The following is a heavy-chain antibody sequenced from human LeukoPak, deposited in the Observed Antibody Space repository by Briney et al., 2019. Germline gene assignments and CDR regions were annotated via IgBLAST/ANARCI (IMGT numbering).Heavy chain of an antibody. Sequence: ASVNVSCKASGYTFTSYYMHWVRQDPGQGLEWMGIINPSGGSTSYAQKFQGRVTMTRDTSTSTVYMELSSLRSEDTAVYYCARDYYDSSGYYYVRYFDLWGRGTLVTVSS. CDR3: ARDYYDSSGYYYVRYFDL. CDR2: INPSGGST. V-gene: IGHV1-46*01. CDR1: GYTFTSYY. J-gene: IGHJ2*01. D-gene: IGHD3-22*01.